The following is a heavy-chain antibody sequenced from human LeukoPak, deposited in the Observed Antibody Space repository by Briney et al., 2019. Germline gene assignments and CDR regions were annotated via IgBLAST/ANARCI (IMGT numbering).Heavy chain of an antibody. CDR3: AADDLTRVY. CDR2: IVVGGGKT. Sequence: SVKVSCKSSGFTFTNSAIQWVRQARGQGLEWIGWIVVGGGKTNYAQKFQERVTISRDMSTSTAYMELSSLRYDDTAVYYCAADDLTRVYWGLGTLITVSS. J-gene: IGHJ4*02. V-gene: IGHV1-58*02. CDR1: GFTFTNSA.